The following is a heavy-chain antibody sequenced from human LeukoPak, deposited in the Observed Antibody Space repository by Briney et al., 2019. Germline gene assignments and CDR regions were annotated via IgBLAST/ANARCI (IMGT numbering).Heavy chain of an antibody. V-gene: IGHV1-69*05. D-gene: IGHD3-3*01. CDR2: IIPIFGTA. CDR3: AGYDFWSGYYLN. Sequence: SVKVSCKASGGTFSSYAISWVRQAPGQGLEWMGGIIPIFGTANYAQKFQGRVTITTDESTSTAYMELSSLRSEDTAVYYCAGYDFWSGYYLNWGQGTLVTVSS. J-gene: IGHJ4*02. CDR1: GGTFSSYA.